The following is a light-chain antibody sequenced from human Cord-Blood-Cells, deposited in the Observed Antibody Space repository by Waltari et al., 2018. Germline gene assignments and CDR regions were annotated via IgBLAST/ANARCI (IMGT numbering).Light chain of an antibody. J-gene: IGLJ3*02. CDR3: SSYTSSSTWV. Sequence: QSALTQPAPVSASPGQSITIPCTGTSSDVGGYNYASWYQQHPGKAPILMIYDVSKRPSGVSNRFSGSKSGNTASLTISGLQAEDEADYYCSSYTSSSTWVFGGGTKLTVL. CDR2: DVS. CDR1: SSDVGGYNY. V-gene: IGLV2-14*01.